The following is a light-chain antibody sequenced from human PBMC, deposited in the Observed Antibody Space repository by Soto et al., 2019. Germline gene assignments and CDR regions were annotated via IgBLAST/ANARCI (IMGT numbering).Light chain of an antibody. CDR2: GAS. CDR1: QAVSSTY. Sequence: EIVLTQSPGTLSLSPGERATLSCRASQAVSSTYLAWYQQKPGQAPRLLIYGASSRATGIPDRFSGSGSETDFTLTISRLEDEDVAVFYCQQYGTSPGLTFGGGTKVDIK. V-gene: IGKV3-20*01. J-gene: IGKJ4*01. CDR3: QQYGTSPGLT.